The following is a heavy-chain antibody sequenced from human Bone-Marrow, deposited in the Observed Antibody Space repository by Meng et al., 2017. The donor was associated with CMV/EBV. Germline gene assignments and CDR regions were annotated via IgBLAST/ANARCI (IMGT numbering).Heavy chain of an antibody. CDR3: ARETTVTWGFDY. CDR1: GGSISDYY. D-gene: IGHD4-17*01. Sequence: SETLSLTCTVSGGSISDYYWSWIRQPPGKGLEWIGYIFYSGSTNYNPSLKSRVTTSVDTSKNQFSLKLSSVTAADTAVYYCARETTVTWGFDYWGQATLVTVSS. J-gene: IGHJ4*02. CDR2: IFYSGST. V-gene: IGHV4-59*01.